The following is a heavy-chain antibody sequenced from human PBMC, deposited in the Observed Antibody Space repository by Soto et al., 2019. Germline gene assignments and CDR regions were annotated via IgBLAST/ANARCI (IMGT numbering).Heavy chain of an antibody. CDR2: INHSGST. Sequence: PSETLSLTCAVYGGSFSGYYWSWIRQPPGKGLEWIGEINHSGSTNYNPSLKSRVTISVDTSKNQFSLKLSSVTAADTAVYYCARGRHFGVARGPKKKPANWFDPWGQGTLVTVSS. J-gene: IGHJ5*02. D-gene: IGHD3-3*01. CDR3: ARGRHFGVARGPKKKPANWFDP. CDR1: GGSFSGYY. V-gene: IGHV4-34*01.